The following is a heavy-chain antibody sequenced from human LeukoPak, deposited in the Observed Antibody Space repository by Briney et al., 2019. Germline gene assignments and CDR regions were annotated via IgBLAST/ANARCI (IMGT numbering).Heavy chain of an antibody. CDR2: ISSTGGST. CDR3: AKDGNSGSYFDYYYYYMDV. V-gene: IGHV3-23*01. CDR1: GFTYRSHA. Sequence: GGSLGLSCAASGFTYRSHALTWVRQAPGKGLEWVSAISSTGGSTYYADSVKGRFTISRDNSKNTLSLLMNSLRAEDTATYYCAKDGNSGSYFDYYYYYMDVWGKGTTVTVSS. D-gene: IGHD1-26*01. J-gene: IGHJ6*03.